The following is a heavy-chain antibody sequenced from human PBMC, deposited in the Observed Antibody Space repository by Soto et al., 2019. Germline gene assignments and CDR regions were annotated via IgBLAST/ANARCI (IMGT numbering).Heavy chain of an antibody. CDR2: ISSSSSYI. D-gene: IGHD4-4*01. J-gene: IGHJ4*02. CDR3: ATAYKARSPVRQQLYYFDY. CDR1: GFTFSSYS. V-gene: IGHV3-21*01. Sequence: EVQLVESGGGLVKPGGSLRLSCAASGFTFSSYSMNWVRQAPGKGLEWVSSISSSSSYIYYADSVKGRFTISRDNAKNSLYLQMISLRAEDTAVYYCATAYKARSPVRQQLYYFDYWGQGTLVTVSS.